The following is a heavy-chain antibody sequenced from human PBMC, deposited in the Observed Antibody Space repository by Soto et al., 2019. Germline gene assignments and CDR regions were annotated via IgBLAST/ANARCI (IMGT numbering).Heavy chain of an antibody. CDR1: GVTFSSYW. V-gene: IGHV3-7*01. J-gene: IGHJ6*02. D-gene: IGHD3-16*01. CDR3: VNGGEAAANVGYYYYCTDV. CDR2: IKQDGSEK. Sequence: PGGTLGLSCAASGVTFSSYWMSWVRQAPGKGLEWVAKIKQDGSEKYYVDSVKGRFTNSRDNAKNSLYLQMNSLRAEDTAVYYCVNGGEAAANVGYYYYCTDVWGQGTSVPVSS.